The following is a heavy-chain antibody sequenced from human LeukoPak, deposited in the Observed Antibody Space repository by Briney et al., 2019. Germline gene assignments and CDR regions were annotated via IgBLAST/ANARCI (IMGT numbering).Heavy chain of an antibody. J-gene: IGHJ3*02. CDR2: IYTSGST. D-gene: IGHD3-22*01. V-gene: IGHV4-4*09. Sequence: SETLFLTCTVSGGSISSYYWSWIRQPPGKGLEWIGYIYTSGSTNYNPSLKSRVTISVDTSKNQFSLKLSSVTAADTAVYYCASPAGGYDSSGYSGAFDIWGQGTMVTVSS. CDR1: GGSISSYY. CDR3: ASPAGGYDSSGYSGAFDI.